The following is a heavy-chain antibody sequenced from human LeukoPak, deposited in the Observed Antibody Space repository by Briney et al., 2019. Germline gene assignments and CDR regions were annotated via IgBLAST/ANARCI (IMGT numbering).Heavy chain of an antibody. CDR3: AREGCSGGSCPLDI. CDR1: GGSISSYY. D-gene: IGHD2-15*01. V-gene: IGHV4-59*01. CDR2: IYYSGST. Sequence: SETLSLTCTVSGGSISSYYWSWIRQPPGKGLEWIGYIYYSGSTNYNPSLKSRVTISVDTSKNQFSLKLSSVTAADTAVYYCAREGCSGGSCPLDIWGQGTMVTVSS. J-gene: IGHJ3*02.